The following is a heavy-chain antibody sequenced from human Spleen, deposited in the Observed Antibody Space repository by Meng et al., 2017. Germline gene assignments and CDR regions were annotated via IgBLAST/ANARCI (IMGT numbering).Heavy chain of an antibody. Sequence: GESLKISCAASGFTFSSYTMHWVRQAPGKGLEWVALISYDGSEYYYSDSVKGRFTISRDYSKNTLYLQMNSLRAEDTAVYYCAKDRESNNGVWDAYDIWGQGTMVTVSS. CDR3: AKDRESNNGVWDAYDI. D-gene: IGHD1-14*01. CDR1: GFTFSSYT. V-gene: IGHV3-30*04. J-gene: IGHJ3*02. CDR2: ISYDGSEY.